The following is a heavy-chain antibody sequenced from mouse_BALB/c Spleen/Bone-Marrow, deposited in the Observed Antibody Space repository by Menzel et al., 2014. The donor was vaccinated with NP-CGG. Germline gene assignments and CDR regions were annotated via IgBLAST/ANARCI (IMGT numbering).Heavy chain of an antibody. Sequence: EVKLVESGGGLVQPGGSLILSCAASGFDFSGYWMSWARQAPGKGQEWIGEINPGSSTINYTPSLKDKFIISRDNAKXTLYLQIKKERDEDTALYYCARLGYSADFAYWGQGTPLTVSS. CDR3: ARLGYSADFAY. CDR2: INPGSSTI. CDR1: GFDFSGYW. V-gene: IGHV4-2*02. J-gene: IGHJ2*01.